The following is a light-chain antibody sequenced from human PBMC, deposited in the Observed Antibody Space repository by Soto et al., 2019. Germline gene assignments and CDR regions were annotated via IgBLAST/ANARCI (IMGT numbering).Light chain of an antibody. V-gene: IGKV1-8*01. CDR3: QQYSSYSWT. CDR2: AAS. Sequence: AIRLTQSPSSFSASTGERVTITCRASQGISSYLGWYQQKPGKAPRLLIYAASTRESGVPSRFSGSGSGTEFTLTISSLEPEDFATYYCQQYSSYSWTFGQGTKVDIK. CDR1: QGISSY. J-gene: IGKJ1*01.